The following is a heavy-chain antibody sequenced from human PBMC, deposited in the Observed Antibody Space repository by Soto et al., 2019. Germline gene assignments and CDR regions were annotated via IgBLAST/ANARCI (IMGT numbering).Heavy chain of an antibody. CDR1: GYTFTSYG. V-gene: IGHV1-18*01. D-gene: IGHD2-15*01. CDR3: ARDRYSSGGSSYGDDY. CDR2: ISAYNGNT. J-gene: IGHJ4*02. Sequence: ASVKVSCKASGYTFTSYGISWVRQAPGQGLEWMGRISAYNGNTNYAQKLQGRVTMTTDTSTSTAYMELSSLRSEDTAVYYCARDRYSSGGSSYGDDYWGQGTLVTVSS.